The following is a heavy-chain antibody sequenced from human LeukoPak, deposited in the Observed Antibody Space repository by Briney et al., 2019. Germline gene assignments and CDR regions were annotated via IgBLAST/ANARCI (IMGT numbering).Heavy chain of an antibody. J-gene: IGHJ6*02. V-gene: IGHV4-31*03. Sequence: SQTLSLTCTVSGGSISSGGYSWSWLRQHPGKGLEWIGYIYYSGSTYYNPSLKSRVTISVDTSKNQFSLKLSSVTAADTAVYYCASQARLGGYTYYYYGMDVWGQGTTVTVSS. CDR1: GGSISSGGYS. D-gene: IGHD5-12*01. CDR3: ASQARLGGYTYYYYGMDV. CDR2: IYYSGST.